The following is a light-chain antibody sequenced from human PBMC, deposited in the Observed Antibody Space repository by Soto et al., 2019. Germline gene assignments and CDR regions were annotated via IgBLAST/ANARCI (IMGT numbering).Light chain of an antibody. V-gene: IGKV3-15*01. J-gene: IGKJ2*01. CDR1: QSVGSN. CDR3: QQYYNWYT. Sequence: EIVMTQSPATLSVSPGERATLSCRASQSVGSNLAWYQQKPGQAPRLLIYGVSSRATGIPATFSGSGSGTEFTLTISSLQSEDFAVYYCQQYYNWYTFGQGTKLEI. CDR2: GVS.